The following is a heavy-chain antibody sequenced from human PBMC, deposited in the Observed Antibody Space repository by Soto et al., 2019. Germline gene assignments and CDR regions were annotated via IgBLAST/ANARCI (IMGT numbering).Heavy chain of an antibody. CDR2: INPNSGGT. J-gene: IGHJ6*03. Sequence: ASVKVSCKASGYTFTGYYMHWVRQAPGQGLEWMGWINPNSGGTNYAQKFQGWVTMTRDTSISTGYMERGRLRSDDTAVYYCARGKTTTYYDFWSGYNGADYYYYYYMDVWGKGTTVTVSS. D-gene: IGHD3-3*01. V-gene: IGHV1-2*04. CDR1: GYTFTGYY. CDR3: ARGKTTTYYDFWSGYNGADYYYYYYMDV.